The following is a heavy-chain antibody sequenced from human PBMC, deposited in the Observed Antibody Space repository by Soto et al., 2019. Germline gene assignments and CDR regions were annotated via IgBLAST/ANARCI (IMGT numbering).Heavy chain of an antibody. J-gene: IGHJ6*02. CDR2: ISSSSSTI. V-gene: IGHV3-48*02. Sequence: GGSLRLSCAASGFTFSSYSMNWVRQAPGKGLEWVSYISSSSSTIYYADSVKGRFTISRDNAKNSLYLQMNSLRDEDTAVYYCARAGVVEIFGGDYRADYYGMDVWGQGTTVTVSS. CDR3: ARAGVVEIFGGDYRADYYGMDV. D-gene: IGHD3-3*01. CDR1: GFTFSSYS.